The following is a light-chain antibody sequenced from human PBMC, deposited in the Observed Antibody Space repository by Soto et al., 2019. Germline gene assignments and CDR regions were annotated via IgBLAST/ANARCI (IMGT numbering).Light chain of an antibody. CDR3: QQSYSTPLT. CDR1: QSISSY. V-gene: IGKV1-39*01. CDR2: AAS. Sequence: DIQMTQSPSSLSASVGDRVTITCRASQSISSYLNWYQQKPGKAPKLLIYAASSLQSGVPSRFRGSGSGTDFPLTISSLQPEYFATYYCQQSYSTPLTFGRGTEVEIK. J-gene: IGKJ1*01.